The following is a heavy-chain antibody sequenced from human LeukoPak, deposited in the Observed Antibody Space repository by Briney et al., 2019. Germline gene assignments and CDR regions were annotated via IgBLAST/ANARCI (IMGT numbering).Heavy chain of an antibody. CDR1: GFTFSSYA. CDR3: AKDSYYDYVWGSYRYTNKFDY. Sequence: GGSLRLPCAASGFTFSSYAMHWVRQAPGKGLEYVSAISSNGGSTYYANSVKGRFTISRDNSKNTLYLQMNSLRAEDTAVYYCAKDSYYDYVWGSYRYTNKFDYWGQGTLVTVSS. D-gene: IGHD3-16*02. J-gene: IGHJ4*02. V-gene: IGHV3-64*01. CDR2: ISSNGGST.